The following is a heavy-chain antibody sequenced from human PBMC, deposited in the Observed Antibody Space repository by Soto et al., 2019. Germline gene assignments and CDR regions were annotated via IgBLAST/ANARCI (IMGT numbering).Heavy chain of an antibody. J-gene: IGHJ3*02. CDR2: MSHSGGT. Sequence: QVQLQQWGAGLLKLWKTRSLKWAALGGFVTRVGSSWSGIRQPPGKGLEWMGEMSHSGGTHFNPSLKSRVTISVDTSKNQFTLKMSSVTAADTALYYCARVERGTATTVVDAFDIWGPGTMVTVSS. CDR3: ARVERGTATTVVDAFDI. V-gene: IGHV4-34*01. CDR1: GGFVTRVGSS. D-gene: IGHD1-1*01.